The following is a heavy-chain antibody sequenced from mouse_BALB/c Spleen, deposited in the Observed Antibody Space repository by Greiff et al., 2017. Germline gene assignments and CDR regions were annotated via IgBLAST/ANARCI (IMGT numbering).Heavy chain of an antibody. Sequence: EVQLVESGGDLVKPGGSLKLSCAASGFTFSSYGMSWVRQTPDKRLEWVATISSGGSYTYYPDSVKGRFTISRDNAKNTLYLQMSSLKSENKAMYYCATEAMDYWGQGTSVTVSS. CDR2: ISSGGSYT. J-gene: IGHJ4*01. CDR1: GFTFSSYG. V-gene: IGHV5-6*01. CDR3: ATEAMDY.